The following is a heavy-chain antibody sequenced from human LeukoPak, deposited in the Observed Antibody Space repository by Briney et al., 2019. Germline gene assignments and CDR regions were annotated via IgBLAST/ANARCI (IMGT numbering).Heavy chain of an antibody. CDR3: ATPSASSGRTFDY. CDR1: GYTFTSYG. J-gene: IGHJ4*02. CDR2: ISAYNGNT. D-gene: IGHD6-19*01. Sequence: ASVKVSCKASGYTFTSYGISWVRQAPGQGLEWMGWISAYNGNTIYAQKFQGRVTMTEDTSTDTAYMELSSLRSEDTAVYYCATPSASSGRTFDYWGQGTLVTVSS. V-gene: IGHV1-18*01.